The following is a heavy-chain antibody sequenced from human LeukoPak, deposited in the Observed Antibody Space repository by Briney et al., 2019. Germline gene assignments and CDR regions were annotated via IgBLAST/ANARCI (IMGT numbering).Heavy chain of an antibody. V-gene: IGHV4-59*01. CDR2: IYDSGST. D-gene: IGHD5-12*01. CDR1: GGSISSYY. Sequence: SQTLSLTCTVSGGSISSYYWSWIRQPAGKGLEWIGYIYDSGSTNYNPSLNSRVTISVDTSQNQSSLKLTSVTAADTAVYYCARARGYTGYELDYWGRGTLVTVSS. CDR3: ARARGYTGYELDY. J-gene: IGHJ4*02.